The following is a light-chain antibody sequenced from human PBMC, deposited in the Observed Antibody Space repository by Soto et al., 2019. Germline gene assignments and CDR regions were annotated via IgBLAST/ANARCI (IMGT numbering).Light chain of an antibody. CDR2: GAS. V-gene: IGKV3-20*01. Sequence: EIVLTQSPGTLSLCPGERATLSCRASQSVSSSYLAWYQQKPGQAPRLLIYGASSRATGIPDRFSGSGSGTDFTLTISRLEPEDFAVYYCQQFGSSPLFTFDTRKKVDVK. J-gene: IGKJ3*01. CDR3: QQFGSSPLFT. CDR1: QSVSSSY.